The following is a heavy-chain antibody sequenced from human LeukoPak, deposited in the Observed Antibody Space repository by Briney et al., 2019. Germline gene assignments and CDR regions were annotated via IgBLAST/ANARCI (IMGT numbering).Heavy chain of an antibody. CDR2: IYYSGST. CDR3: ARSPGYSNSSPLDY. Sequence: PSETMSLTCTASGGSVSSYYWSWIRQPPGKGLEWIGYIYYSGSTNYNPSLKSRVTISLDTTKTQFSLNLSSVTAADTAVYYCARSPGYSNSSPLDYWGQGTLVTVSS. CDR1: GGSVSSYY. V-gene: IGHV4-59*02. D-gene: IGHD6-6*01. J-gene: IGHJ4*02.